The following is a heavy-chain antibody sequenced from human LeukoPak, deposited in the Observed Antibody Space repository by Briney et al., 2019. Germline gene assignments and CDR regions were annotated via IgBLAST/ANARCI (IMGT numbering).Heavy chain of an antibody. J-gene: IGHJ4*02. CDR1: GFTFSSFS. D-gene: IGHD4-23*01. CDR2: ISHDGSHK. CDR3: ARDPNRHADYGGDYFDH. V-gene: IGHV3-30*04. Sequence: GGSLRLSCVASGFTFSSFSMHWVRQAPGNGLEWVAVISHDGSHKSYADSVRGRFTISRDNSKNTLSLQMNTLRPEDTALFYCARDPNRHADYGGDYFDHWGQGTLVTVSS.